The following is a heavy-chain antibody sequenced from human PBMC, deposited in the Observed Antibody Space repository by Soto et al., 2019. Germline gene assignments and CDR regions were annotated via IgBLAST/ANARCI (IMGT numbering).Heavy chain of an antibody. Sequence: SVKVSCKASGGTFSSYAISWVRQAPGQGLEWMGGIIPIFGTANYAQKFQGRVTITADESTSTAYMELSSLRSEDTAVYYCARDSLHYYGSGSPASYYGMDVWGQGTTVTVSS. V-gene: IGHV1-69*13. J-gene: IGHJ6*02. D-gene: IGHD3-10*01. CDR2: IIPIFGTA. CDR3: ARDSLHYYGSGSPASYYGMDV. CDR1: GGTFSSYA.